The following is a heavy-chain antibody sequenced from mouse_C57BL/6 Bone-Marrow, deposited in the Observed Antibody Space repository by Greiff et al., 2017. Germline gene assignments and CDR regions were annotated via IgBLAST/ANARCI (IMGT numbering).Heavy chain of an antibody. D-gene: IGHD2-2*01. V-gene: IGHV1-39*01. J-gene: IGHJ2*01. CDR2: INPNYGTT. CDR1: GYSFTDYN. CDR3: ARGGAYGYDGKNYFDY. Sequence: VQLKQSGPELVKPGASVKISCKASGYSFTDYNMNWVKQSNGKSLEWIGVINPNYGTTSYNQKFKGKATLTVDQSSSTAYMQLNSLTSEDSAVYYCARGGAYGYDGKNYFDYWGQGTTLTVSS.